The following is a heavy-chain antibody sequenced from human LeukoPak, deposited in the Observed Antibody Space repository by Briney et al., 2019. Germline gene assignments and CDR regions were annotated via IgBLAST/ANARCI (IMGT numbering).Heavy chain of an antibody. CDR1: GCSFSGYW. J-gene: IGHJ4*02. CDR3: ARERWIQLWYFDY. V-gene: IGHV3-7*01. CDR2: IKQDGTEK. Sequence: PGGSLRLSCAASGCSFSGYWMSWVRQAPGKGLELVANIKQDGTEKNYADSVRGRFTISRDNARNSLYLQMNSVRAEDTAMYYCARERWIQLWYFDYWGQGTLVTVSS. D-gene: IGHD5-24*01.